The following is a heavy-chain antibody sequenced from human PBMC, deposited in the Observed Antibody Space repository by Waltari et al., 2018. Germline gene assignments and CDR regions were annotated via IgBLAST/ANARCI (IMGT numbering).Heavy chain of an antibody. CDR2: IYYSGST. D-gene: IGHD2-15*01. V-gene: IGHV4-59*01. CDR3: ARDSRGWDAFDI. CDR1: GGSISSYY. Sequence: QVQLQESGPGLVKPSETLSLTCTVSGGSISSYYWSWIRQPPGKGLEWIGYIYYSGSTNYNPSLKSRVTISVDTSKNQFSLKLSSVTAADTAVYYGARDSRGWDAFDIWGQGTMVTVSS. J-gene: IGHJ3*02.